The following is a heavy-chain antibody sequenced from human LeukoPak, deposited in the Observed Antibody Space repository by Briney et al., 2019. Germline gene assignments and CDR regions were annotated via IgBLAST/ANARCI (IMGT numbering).Heavy chain of an antibody. D-gene: IGHD3-3*01. J-gene: IGHJ4*02. CDR1: GGSISSGDYY. Sequence: PSQTLSLTCTVSGGSISSGDYYWSWIRQPPGKGLEWIGEINHSGSTNYNPSLKSRVTISVDTSKNQFSLKLSSVTAADTAVYYCARGWNDFWSGYHRFDYWGQGTLVTVSS. CDR2: INHSGST. CDR3: ARGWNDFWSGYHRFDY. V-gene: IGHV4-30-4*01.